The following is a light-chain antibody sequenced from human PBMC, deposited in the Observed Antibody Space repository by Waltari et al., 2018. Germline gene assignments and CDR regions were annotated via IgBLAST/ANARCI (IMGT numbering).Light chain of an antibody. V-gene: IGLV2-14*03. CDR3: SSFTSSTTGI. CDR1: SSDSGAYEY. Sequence: SALTQPDSVSGSPGQSITISCSGISSDSGAYEYVSCYQQHPGKAPKVIIYDVINRPSGVSDRFSGSKSGSSASLTISGLQAEDEADYYCSSFTSSTTGIFGGGTKLTVL. CDR2: DVI. J-gene: IGLJ2*01.